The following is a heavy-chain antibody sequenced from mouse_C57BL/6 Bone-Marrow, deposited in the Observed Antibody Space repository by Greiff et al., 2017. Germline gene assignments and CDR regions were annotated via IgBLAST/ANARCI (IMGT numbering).Heavy chain of an antibody. CDR1: GYTFTSYW. CDR2: IDPSDSDT. J-gene: IGHJ3*01. V-gene: IGHV1-50*01. Sequence: QVQLQQPGAELVKPGASVKLSCKASGYTFTSYWMQWVKQRPGQGLEWIGEIDPSDSDTNYNQKFKGKATLTVDTSSSTAYMQLSSLTSEDSAVYYCADGLGFAYWGQGTLVTVSA. CDR3: ADGLGFAY.